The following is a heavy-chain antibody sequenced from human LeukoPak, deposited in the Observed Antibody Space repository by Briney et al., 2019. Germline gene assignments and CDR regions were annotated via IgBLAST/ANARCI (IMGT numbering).Heavy chain of an antibody. D-gene: IGHD6-6*01. Sequence: PGGSLRLPCAASGFTFSSYSMNWVRPAPGKGLEWVSSIISSSSYIYYAYSVKGRFTISRDNAKNSLYLQINSLRAEDTAVYYCASPTPILIAARPHYYYYMDVWGKGTTVTVSS. CDR3: ASPTPILIAARPHYYYYMDV. V-gene: IGHV3-21*01. J-gene: IGHJ6*03. CDR1: GFTFSSYS. CDR2: IISSSSYI.